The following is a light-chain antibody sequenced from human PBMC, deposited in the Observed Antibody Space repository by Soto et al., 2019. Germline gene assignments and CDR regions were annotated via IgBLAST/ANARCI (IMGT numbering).Light chain of an antibody. Sequence: QSALTQPPSASGSTGQSVTISCTGASSDVGGYSYVSWYQQHPGKAPKLMIYEVSKRPSGVPDRFSGSKFGNTASLTVSGLQAEDEADYYCSSYGGSNNLVFGGGTKLTVL. V-gene: IGLV2-8*01. J-gene: IGLJ2*01. CDR3: SSYGGSNNLV. CDR2: EVS. CDR1: SSDVGGYSY.